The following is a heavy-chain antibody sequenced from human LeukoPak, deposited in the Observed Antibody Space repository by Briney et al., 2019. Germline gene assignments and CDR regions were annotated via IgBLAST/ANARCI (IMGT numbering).Heavy chain of an antibody. CDR2: IIPIFGTA. CDR3: ARDDDSSGYYHYYFDY. D-gene: IGHD3-22*01. Sequence: SVKVSCKASGYTFTGYYMHWVRQAPGQGLEWMGRIIPIFGTANYAQKFQGRVTITTDESTSTAYMELSSLRSEDTAVYYCARDDDSSGYYHYYFDYWGQGTLVTVSS. V-gene: IGHV1-69*05. J-gene: IGHJ4*02. CDR1: GYTFTGYY.